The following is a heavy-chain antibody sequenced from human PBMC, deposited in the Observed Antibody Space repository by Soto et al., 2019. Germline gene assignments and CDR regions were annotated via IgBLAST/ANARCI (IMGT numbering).Heavy chain of an antibody. D-gene: IGHD3-10*01. CDR3: XXXRAFGESSPGYYYYGMDV. Sequence: QVQLQESGPGLVKPSGTLSLTCAVSGGSISSSNWWSWVRQTPGKGLEWIGEIYHSGSTNYNPSLKSRVTISVDKSKNQFSLKLSSVSAADTAXYXXXXXRAFGESSPGYYYYGMDVWGQGTTVTVSS. V-gene: IGHV4-4*02. CDR2: IYHSGST. J-gene: IGHJ6*02. CDR1: GGSISSSNW.